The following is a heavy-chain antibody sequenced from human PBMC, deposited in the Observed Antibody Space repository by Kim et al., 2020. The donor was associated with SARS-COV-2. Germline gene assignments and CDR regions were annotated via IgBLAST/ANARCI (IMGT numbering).Heavy chain of an antibody. CDR3: ARDGSDYYDSSGYFDY. Sequence: GGSLRLSCAASGFTFSSYGMHWVRQAPGKGLEWVAVIWYDGSNKYYADSVKGRFTISRDNSKNTLYLQMNSLRAEDTAVYYCARDGSDYYDSSGYFDYWGQGTLVTVSS. J-gene: IGHJ4*02. CDR2: IWYDGSNK. V-gene: IGHV3-33*01. CDR1: GFTFSSYG. D-gene: IGHD3-22*01.